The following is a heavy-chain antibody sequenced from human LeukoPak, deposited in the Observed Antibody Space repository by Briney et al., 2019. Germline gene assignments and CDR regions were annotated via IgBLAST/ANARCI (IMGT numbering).Heavy chain of an antibody. V-gene: IGHV4-34*01. J-gene: IGHJ3*02. CDR1: GGSFSGYY. CDR3: ARMGDAFDI. Sequence: PSETLSLTCAVYGGSFSGYYWSWIRQPPGKGLEWIGEINHSGSTNYNPSLKSRVTISADTSKNQFSLKLSSVTAADTAVYYCARMGDAFDIWGQGTMVTVSS. CDR2: INHSGST. D-gene: IGHD1-26*01.